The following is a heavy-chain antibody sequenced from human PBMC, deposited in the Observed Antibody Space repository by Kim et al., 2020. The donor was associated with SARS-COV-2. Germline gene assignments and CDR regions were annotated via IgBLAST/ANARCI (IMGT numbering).Heavy chain of an antibody. CDR2: IYTSGST. CDR3: ARSEGSMIVVLLGAFDI. CDR1: GGSISSGSYY. J-gene: IGHJ3*02. Sequence: SETLSLTCTVSGGSISSGSYYWSWIRQPAGKGLEWIGRIYTSGSTNYNPSLKSRVTISVDTSKNQFSLKLSSVTAADTAVYYCARSEGSMIVVLLGAFDIWGQGTMVTVSS. D-gene: IGHD3-22*01. V-gene: IGHV4-61*02.